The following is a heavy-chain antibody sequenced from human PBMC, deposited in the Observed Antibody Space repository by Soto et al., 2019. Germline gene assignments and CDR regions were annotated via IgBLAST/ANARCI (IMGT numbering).Heavy chain of an antibody. CDR1: GGSISSSNW. V-gene: IGHV4-4*02. Sequence: QVQLQESGPGLVKPSGTLSLTCAVSGGSISSSNWWSWVRQPPGKGLEWIGEIYHSGSTNYNPSLKSRVTISVDKSKNQFSLKLSSVTAADTAVYYCARTGKGDCSGGSCYGLGYWGQGTLVTVSS. D-gene: IGHD2-15*01. CDR3: ARTGKGDCSGGSCYGLGY. CDR2: IYHSGST. J-gene: IGHJ4*02.